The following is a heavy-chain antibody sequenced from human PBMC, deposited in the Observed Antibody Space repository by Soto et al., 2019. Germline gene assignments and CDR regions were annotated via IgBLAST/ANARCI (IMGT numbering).Heavy chain of an antibody. V-gene: IGHV1-69*06. J-gene: IGHJ4*02. D-gene: IGHD5-18*01. CDR1: GGTFSSYA. CDR3: ARKANTAMMYYFDY. CDR2: IIPIFGTA. Sequence: SVKVSCKASGGTFSSYAISWVRQAPGQGLEWMGGIIPIFGTASYAQKFQGRVTITADKSTSTAYMELSSLRSEDTAVYYCARKANTAMMYYFDYWGQGTLVTVSS.